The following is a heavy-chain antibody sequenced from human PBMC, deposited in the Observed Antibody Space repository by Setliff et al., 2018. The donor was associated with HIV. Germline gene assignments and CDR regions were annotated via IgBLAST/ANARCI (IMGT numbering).Heavy chain of an antibody. Sequence: ASVKVSCKASGYTFTSYGISWVRQAPGQGLEWMGWISAYNGNTNYAQKLQGRVTMTTDTSTSTAYMELRSLRSDDTAVYYCARDRRITIFGVVSVLPSKRTKTRSAFDYWGQGTLVTAPQ. J-gene: IGHJ4*02. V-gene: IGHV1-18*01. D-gene: IGHD3-3*01. CDR1: GYTFTSYG. CDR3: ARDRRITIFGVVSVLPSKRTKTRSAFDY. CDR2: ISAYNGNT.